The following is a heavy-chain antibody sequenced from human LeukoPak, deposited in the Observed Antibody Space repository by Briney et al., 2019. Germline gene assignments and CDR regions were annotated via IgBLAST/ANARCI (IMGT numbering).Heavy chain of an antibody. V-gene: IGHV1-18*01. D-gene: IGHD6-19*01. CDR3: ARGTVSGGSPFDY. CDR1: GYTFTNSG. J-gene: IGHJ4*02. Sequence: ASVKVSCKASGYTFTNSGISWVRQAPGQGLEWMGWISAYNGDPNYAQNLQGRVTMTTDTPTGTAHMELRSLRSDDTAVYYCARGTVSGGSPFDYWGQGTLVTVSS. CDR2: ISAYNGDP.